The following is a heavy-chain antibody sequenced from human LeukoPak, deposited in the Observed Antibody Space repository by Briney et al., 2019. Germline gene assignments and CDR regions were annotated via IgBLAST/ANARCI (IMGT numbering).Heavy chain of an antibody. V-gene: IGHV4-4*09. CDR2: IYTSGST. D-gene: IGHD3-16*02. J-gene: IGHJ4*02. CDR1: GGSISSYY. Sequence: SETLSLTCTVSGGSISSYYWSWIRQPPGKGLEWIGYIYTSGSTNYNPSLKSRVTISVDTSKNQFYLKLSSVTAPDTAVYYCARHGDNTYYDYVWGSYCYSVFDYWGQGTLVTVSS. CDR3: ARHGDNTYYDYVWGSYCYSVFDY.